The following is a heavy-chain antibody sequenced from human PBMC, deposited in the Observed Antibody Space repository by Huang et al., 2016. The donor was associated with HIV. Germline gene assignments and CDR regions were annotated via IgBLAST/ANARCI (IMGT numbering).Heavy chain of an antibody. Sequence: VQLIESGGGVVQPGKSLRLSCATSGFILSNYGMHGVRTAPGQGLKWVALISNDGMKKNYADAVTGRFTVGRDNGNNTLFLQMRSLGVDDTAVYYCARGDYYDSSGYHPGYFDYWGQGILVTVSS. J-gene: IGHJ4*02. V-gene: IGHV3-33*04. CDR2: ISNDGMKK. CDR3: ARGDYYDSSGYHPGYFDY. CDR1: GFILSNYG. D-gene: IGHD3-22*01.